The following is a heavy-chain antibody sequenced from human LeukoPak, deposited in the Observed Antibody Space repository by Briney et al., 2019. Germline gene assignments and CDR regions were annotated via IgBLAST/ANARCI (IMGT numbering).Heavy chain of an antibody. J-gene: IGHJ6*03. CDR2: IYHSGTT. V-gene: IGHV4-31*03. Sequence: PSQTLSLTCTVSGGSINSGGYYWSWIRQHPGKGLEWIGYIYHSGTTYYNPSLNSRVTISVDTSENQLSLKLRSVTAADTAVYYCARVGWIRYYMDVWGRGTTVTVSS. D-gene: IGHD2-2*03. CDR1: GGSINSGGYY. CDR3: ARVGWIRYYMDV.